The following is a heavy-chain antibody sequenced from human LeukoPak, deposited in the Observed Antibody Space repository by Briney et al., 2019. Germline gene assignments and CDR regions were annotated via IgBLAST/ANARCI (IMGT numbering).Heavy chain of an antibody. V-gene: IGHV1-2*02. J-gene: IGHJ5*02. D-gene: IGHD5-24*01. Sequence: ASVKVSCKASGYTFSRYYMHWVRQAPGQGLEWMGWINPNSGGTNYAQKFQGRVTMTRDTSISTAYMELSRLRSDDTAVYYCARVGVNWLQSRGWFDPWGQGTLVTVSS. CDR1: GYTFSRYY. CDR3: ARVGVNWLQSRGWFDP. CDR2: INPNSGGT.